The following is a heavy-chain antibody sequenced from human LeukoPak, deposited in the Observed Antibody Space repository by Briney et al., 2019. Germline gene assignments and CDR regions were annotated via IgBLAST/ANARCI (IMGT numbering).Heavy chain of an antibody. J-gene: IGHJ5*02. CDR1: GYSFTNYW. CDR2: IYPGDSDT. Sequence: KPGESLRISCKGSGYSFTNYWITWVRQMPGKGLEWMGIIYPGDSDTRYSPSFQGQVTISADKSISTAYLQWSSLKASDTAMYYCARHGTIAAGYGENNWFDPWGQGTLVTVSS. V-gene: IGHV5-51*01. D-gene: IGHD6-25*01. CDR3: ARHGTIAAGYGENNWFDP.